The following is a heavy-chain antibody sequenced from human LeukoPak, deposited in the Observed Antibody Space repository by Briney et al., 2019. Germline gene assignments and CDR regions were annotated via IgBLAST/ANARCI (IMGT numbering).Heavy chain of an antibody. J-gene: IGHJ4*02. CDR3: ARYVRDIVVVPAAISGGRGNYYFDY. CDR1: GGSISSSSYY. CDR2: IYYSGST. V-gene: IGHV4-61*05. Sequence: PSETLSLTCTVSGGSISSSSYYWGWIRQPPGKGLEWIGYIYYSGSTNYNPSLKSRVTISVDTSKNQFSLKLSSVTAADTAVYYCARYVRDIVVVPAAISGGRGNYYFDYWGQGTLVTVSS. D-gene: IGHD2-2*01.